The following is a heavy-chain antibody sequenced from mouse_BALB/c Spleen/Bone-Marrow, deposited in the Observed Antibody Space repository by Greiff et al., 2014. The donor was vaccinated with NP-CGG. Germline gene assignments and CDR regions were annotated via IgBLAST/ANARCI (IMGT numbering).Heavy chain of an antibody. CDR3: ATYDGYCFDY. V-gene: IGHV3-8*02. D-gene: IGHD2-3*01. J-gene: IGHJ2*01. Sequence: DVQMGGAGPSFVKTSQSLSPTCSVTGDSLTRGYWEWIRKIPGNKLEYMGYMSYSGSTYYNPSLKSRISITRDTSKNQYYLQLNSVTTEDTATYYCATYDGYCFDYWGQGTTLTVSS. CDR1: GDSLTRGY. CDR2: MSYSGST.